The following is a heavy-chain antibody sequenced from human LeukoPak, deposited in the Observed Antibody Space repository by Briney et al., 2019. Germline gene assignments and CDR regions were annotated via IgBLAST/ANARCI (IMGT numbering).Heavy chain of an antibody. CDR3: ARDRAVGATTRFDY. CDR2: IIPIFGTA. Sequence: SVKVSFKTSGGTFSSYAISWVRQAPGQGLEWMGGIIPIFGTANYAQKFQGRVTITADESTSTAYMELSSLRSEDTAVYYCARDRAVGATTRFDYWGQGTLVTVSS. CDR1: GGTFSSYA. V-gene: IGHV1-69*01. J-gene: IGHJ4*02. D-gene: IGHD1-26*01.